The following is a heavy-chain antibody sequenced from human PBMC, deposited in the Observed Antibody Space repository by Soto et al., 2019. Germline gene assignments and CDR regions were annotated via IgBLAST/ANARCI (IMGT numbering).Heavy chain of an antibody. J-gene: IGHJ4*02. Sequence: QVQLVQSGGGVVQPGRSLRLSCAASGFTFSSHYMHWVRQAPGKGLDWVAVISPDGGNKYYSDSAKGRFTISRDDSKNNLYLQMNRLRSEDTAVYYWARGALGLLGFCPDSWGQGTLITVSS. V-gene: IGHV3-30-3*01. CDR2: ISPDGGNK. CDR3: ARGALGLLGFCPDS. CDR1: GFTFSSHY. D-gene: IGHD2-21*01.